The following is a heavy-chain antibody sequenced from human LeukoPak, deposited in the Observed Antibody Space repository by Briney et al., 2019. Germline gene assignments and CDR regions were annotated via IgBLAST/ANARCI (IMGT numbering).Heavy chain of an antibody. V-gene: IGHV3-48*03. Sequence: GGSLRLSCAASGFTFSSYEMNWVRQAPGKGLEWISYISTTGSITYYADSVRGRFNISRDNAKKSLYLQMDSLRAEDTAVYYCAREMDYYDSRPIDYWGQGTLVTVSS. CDR3: AREMDYYDSRPIDY. D-gene: IGHD3-22*01. J-gene: IGHJ4*02. CDR2: ISTTGSIT. CDR1: GFTFSSYE.